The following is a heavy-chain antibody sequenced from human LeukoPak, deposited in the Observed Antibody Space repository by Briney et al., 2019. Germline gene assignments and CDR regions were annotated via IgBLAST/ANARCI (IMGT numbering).Heavy chain of an antibody. CDR2: INPNSGGT. J-gene: IGHJ4*02. D-gene: IGHD4-23*01. Sequence: ASVKVSCKASGYTFTGYYMHWVRQAPGQGLEWMGWINPNSGGTNYAQKFQGRVTMTTDTSTSTAYMELRSLRSDDTAVYYCARGYGGNSGTCDYWGQGTLVTVSS. CDR3: ARGYGGNSGTCDY. V-gene: IGHV1-2*02. CDR1: GYTFTGYY.